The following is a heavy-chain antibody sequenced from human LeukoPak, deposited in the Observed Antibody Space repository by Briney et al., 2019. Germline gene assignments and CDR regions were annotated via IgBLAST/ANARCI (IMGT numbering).Heavy chain of an antibody. D-gene: IGHD2/OR15-2a*01. J-gene: IGHJ4*02. V-gene: IGHV3-69-1*02. CDR2: IAADGAS. Sequence: GGSLTLSCAASDSSFRNHDMSWVRQTSETGLEWVSSIAADGASWYADSVKGRFTISRDNTKNLLYLQMNSLRAEDTAVYYCAKGQNSHFDYWGQGTLVTVSS. CDR3: AKGQNSHFDY. CDR1: DSSFRNHD.